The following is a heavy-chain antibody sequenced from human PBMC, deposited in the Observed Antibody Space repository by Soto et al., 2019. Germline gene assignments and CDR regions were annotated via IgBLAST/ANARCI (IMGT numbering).Heavy chain of an antibody. D-gene: IGHD2-21*02. J-gene: IGHJ6*02. Sequence: ASVKVSCKASGYVFSSSFVHWVRQAPGQGLEWMAMINPTVGSTSYAHNFQGRIAVTRDTSTATVYLDLSSLRSADTAIYYCAREVNTVIMPGDTEDYSGLDVWGQGITVTVSS. CDR1: GYVFSSSF. CDR2: INPTVGST. CDR3: AREVNTVIMPGDTEDYSGLDV. V-gene: IGHV1-46*01.